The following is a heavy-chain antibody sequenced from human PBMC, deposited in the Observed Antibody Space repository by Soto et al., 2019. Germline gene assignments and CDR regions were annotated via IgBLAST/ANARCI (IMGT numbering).Heavy chain of an antibody. Sequence: ESLNISLKGSGYSFASHWVALVRQMPEKGLEWIGTIYPGDSDTKYSSAFRGHVTISADTSVSTAYLQWRSLEATDSAIYYCARYSGSYWHYLDFWGQGTLVTVSS. CDR1: GYSFASHW. CDR2: IYPGDSDT. CDR3: ARYSGSYWHYLDF. V-gene: IGHV5-51*01. J-gene: IGHJ4*02. D-gene: IGHD1-26*01.